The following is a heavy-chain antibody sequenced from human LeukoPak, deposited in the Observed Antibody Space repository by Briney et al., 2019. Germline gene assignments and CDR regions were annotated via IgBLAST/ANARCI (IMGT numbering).Heavy chain of an antibody. CDR3: ARAVGRYCSSTSCYTDY. Sequence: SETLSLTCTVSGGSISTYYWSWIRQPPGKGLEWIGYIYDSGSTNYNPSLKSRVTISEDTSKRQFSLKLRSVTAADTAVYYCARAVGRYCSSTSCYTDYWGQGTLATVSS. J-gene: IGHJ4*02. CDR1: GGSISTYY. CDR2: IYDSGST. D-gene: IGHD2-2*02. V-gene: IGHV4-59*01.